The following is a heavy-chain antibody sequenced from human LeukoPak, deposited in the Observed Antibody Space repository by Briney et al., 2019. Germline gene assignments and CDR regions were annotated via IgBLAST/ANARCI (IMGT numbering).Heavy chain of an antibody. CDR3: AREDYDILTGYQPASSDY. V-gene: IGHV1-2*02. J-gene: IGHJ4*02. D-gene: IGHD3-9*01. CDR1: GYTFTGYC. CDR2: ISPNSGGT. Sequence: ASVKVSCKASGYTFTGYCMHWVRQAPGQGLEWMGWISPNSGGTNYAQKFQGRVTMTRDTSISTAYMELSRLRSDDTAVYYCAREDYDILTGYQPASSDYWGQGTLVTVSS.